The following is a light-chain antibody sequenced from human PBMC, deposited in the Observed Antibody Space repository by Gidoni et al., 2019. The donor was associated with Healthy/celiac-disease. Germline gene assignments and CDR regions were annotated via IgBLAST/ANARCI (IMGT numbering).Light chain of an antibody. Sequence: QSALTQPASVSGSPGQSITISFTGTSSDVGGYNYVSWYQQNPGRAPKLMIYDVSNRPPGVSNRFSGSKSGNTASLTISGLQAEDEADYHCTSYTGSSSLVVFGGGTKLTVL. CDR3: TSYTGSSSLVV. CDR2: DVS. CDR1: SSDVGGYNY. J-gene: IGLJ2*01. V-gene: IGLV2-14*01.